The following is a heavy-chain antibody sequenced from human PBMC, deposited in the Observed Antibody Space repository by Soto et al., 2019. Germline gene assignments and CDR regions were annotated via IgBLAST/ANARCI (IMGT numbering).Heavy chain of an antibody. Sequence: SETLSLTCTVSPGSLSSYYWSWIRQPPGKGLEWVGYIYYRGSTNYSPSLKSRVTISVDTSKNQFSLKLSSVTAADTAVYYCARGESGSYSAYWGQGTLVTVSS. CDR2: IYYRGST. CDR3: ARGESGSYSAY. CDR1: PGSLSSYY. D-gene: IGHD1-26*01. J-gene: IGHJ4*02. V-gene: IGHV4-59*01.